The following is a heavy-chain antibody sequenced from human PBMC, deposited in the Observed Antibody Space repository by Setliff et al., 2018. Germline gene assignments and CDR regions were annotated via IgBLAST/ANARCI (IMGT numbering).Heavy chain of an antibody. CDR1: GFTFSSYS. CDR2: ISSSSSTI. CDR3: ARVIGGRYYGSGSYYRD. Sequence: PGGSLRLSCAASGFTFSSYSMNWVRQAPGKGLEWVSYISSSSSTIYYADSVKGRFTISRDNAKNSLYLQMNSLRAEDTAVYYCARVIGGRYYGSGSYYRDWGQGTLVTVSS. V-gene: IGHV3-48*01. D-gene: IGHD3-10*01. J-gene: IGHJ4*02.